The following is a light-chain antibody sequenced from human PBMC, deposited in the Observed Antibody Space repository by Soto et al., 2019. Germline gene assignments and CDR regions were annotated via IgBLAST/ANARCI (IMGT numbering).Light chain of an antibody. Sequence: IVMTQSPATLSVSPGERATLSCRASQSLNRDLAWYQQKPGQSPRLLIFGASIRATGIPARFSGSGSGTEFTLTIGSLQSDDFATYYCQQYNSYSQTFGQGTKVDIK. V-gene: IGKV3-15*01. J-gene: IGKJ1*01. CDR2: GAS. CDR1: QSLNRD. CDR3: QQYNSYSQT.